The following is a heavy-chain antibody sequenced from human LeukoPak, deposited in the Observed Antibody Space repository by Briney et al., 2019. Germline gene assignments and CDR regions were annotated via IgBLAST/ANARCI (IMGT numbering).Heavy chain of an antibody. V-gene: IGHV4-4*07. CDR1: GGSISSYY. CDR3: ARVGRGYSYGTYYFDY. Sequence: SETLSLTCTVSGGSISSYYWSWIRQPAGKGLEWIGRIYTGGSTNYNPSLKSRVTMSVDTSKNQFSLKLSSVTAADTAVYYCARVGRGYSYGTYYFDYWGQGTLVTVSS. D-gene: IGHD5-18*01. J-gene: IGHJ4*02. CDR2: IYTGGST.